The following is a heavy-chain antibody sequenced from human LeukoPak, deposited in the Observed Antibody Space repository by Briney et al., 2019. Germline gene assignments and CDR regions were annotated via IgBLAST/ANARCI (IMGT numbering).Heavy chain of an antibody. CDR1: GFTFSSYA. J-gene: IGHJ4*02. D-gene: IGHD3-10*01. V-gene: IGHV3-23*01. CDR2: ISGSGDST. Sequence: PGGSLRLSCAASGFTFSSYAMSWVRQAPGKGLEGVSVISGSGDSTYYADSVKGRFTISRDNSKSTLYLQMNSLRAEDAAVYYCAKGALGPMVRGVIIYWGQGTLVTVSS. CDR3: AKGALGPMVRGVIIY.